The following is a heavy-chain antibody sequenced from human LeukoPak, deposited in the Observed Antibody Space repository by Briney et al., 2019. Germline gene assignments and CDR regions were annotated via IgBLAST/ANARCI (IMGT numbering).Heavy chain of an antibody. CDR1: GFTFSSYA. CDR3: ASGGTTRQLKYFDY. D-gene: IGHD1-1*01. Sequence: PGGSLRLSCAASGFTFSSYAMSWVRQAPGKGLEWVSAISGSGGSTYYADSVKGRFTISRDNSKNTLCLQMNSLRAEDTAVYYCASGGTTRQLKYFDYWGQGTLVTVSS. CDR2: ISGSGGST. J-gene: IGHJ4*02. V-gene: IGHV3-23*01.